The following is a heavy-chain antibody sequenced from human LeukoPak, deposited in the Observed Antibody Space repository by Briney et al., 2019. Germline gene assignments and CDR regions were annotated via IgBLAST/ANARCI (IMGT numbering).Heavy chain of an antibody. V-gene: IGHV1-18*01. D-gene: IGHD1-1*01. CDR2: ISAYNGNT. CDR3: ARERAFYWNDVEGLDP. CDR1: GYTFTSYG. Sequence: ASVKVSCKASGYTFTSYGINWVRQAPGQGLEWMGWISAYNGNTNYAQKFQGRVTMTTDTSTSTAYMELRSLRSDDTALYYCARERAFYWNDVEGLDPWGQGTLVTVSS. J-gene: IGHJ5*02.